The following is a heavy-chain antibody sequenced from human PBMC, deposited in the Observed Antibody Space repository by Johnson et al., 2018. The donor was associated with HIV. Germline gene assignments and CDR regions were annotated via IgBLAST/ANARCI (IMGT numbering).Heavy chain of an antibody. CDR2: INWDGGRT. Sequence: EQLVESGGGVVRPGGSLRLSCAASGFTFDDHGMSWVRQAPGKGLEWVSGINWDGGRTGYADSVKGRFTISSDTAKNSLYLQMNSLRAEDKALYYCAREVGIQLWSSDAFDIWGQGTMVTVSS. D-gene: IGHD5-18*01. CDR1: GFTFDDHG. CDR3: AREVGIQLWSSDAFDI. J-gene: IGHJ3*02. V-gene: IGHV3-20*04.